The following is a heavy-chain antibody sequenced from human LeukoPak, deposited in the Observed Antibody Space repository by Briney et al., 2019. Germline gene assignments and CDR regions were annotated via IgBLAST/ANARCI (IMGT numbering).Heavy chain of an antibody. J-gene: IGHJ4*02. CDR3: TTDPFIAASPVDY. Sequence: PGGSLRLSCAASGFSFSTYTMNWVRQAPGKGLEWVSSISSSSTYMYYADSVKGRFTTSRDNAKNSLYLQMNSLRAEDTAVYFCTTDPFIAASPVDYWGQGTLATVSS. D-gene: IGHD6-13*01. CDR2: ISSSSTYM. V-gene: IGHV3-21*01. CDR1: GFSFSTYT.